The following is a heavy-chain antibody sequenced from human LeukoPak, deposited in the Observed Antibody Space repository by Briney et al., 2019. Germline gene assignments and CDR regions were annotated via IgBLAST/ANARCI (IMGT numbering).Heavy chain of an antibody. V-gene: IGHV4-34*01. CDR1: GGSFSGYY. D-gene: IGHD2-21*02. Sequence: PSETLSLTCAVYGGSFSGYYRSWIRQPPGKGLEWIGEINHSGSTNYNPSLKSRVTISVDTSKNQFSLKLSSVTAADTAVYYCARGKLCGGDCYQPPEDYWGQGTLVTVSS. J-gene: IGHJ4*02. CDR2: INHSGST. CDR3: ARGKLCGGDCYQPPEDY.